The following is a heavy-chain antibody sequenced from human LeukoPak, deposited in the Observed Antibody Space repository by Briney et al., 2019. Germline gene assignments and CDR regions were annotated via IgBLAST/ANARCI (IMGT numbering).Heavy chain of an antibody. CDR3: VARVEWGIYGSGRPDTFDI. CDR2: INHSGST. V-gene: IGHV4-34*01. CDR1: GGSFSGYY. Sequence: SETLSLTCAVYGGSFSGYYWSWIRQPPGKGLEWIGEINHSGSTNYNPSLKSRVTISVDTSKNQLSLRLTSVTAADTAVYFCVARVEWGIYGSGRPDTFDIWGQGTMVTVSS. J-gene: IGHJ3*02. D-gene: IGHD3-10*01.